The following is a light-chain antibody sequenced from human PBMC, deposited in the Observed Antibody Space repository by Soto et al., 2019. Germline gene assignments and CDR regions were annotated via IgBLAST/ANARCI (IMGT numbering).Light chain of an antibody. CDR3: QSYDSSLSGVL. J-gene: IGLJ2*01. V-gene: IGLV2-8*01. Sequence: QSVLTQPPSASGSPGQSVTISCTGTSSDVGGYNYVSWYQQHPGKAPKLMIYEVTKRPSGVPDRFSGYKSGNTASLTVSGLQAEDEADYYCQSYDSSLSGVLFGGGTKLTVL. CDR1: SSDVGGYNY. CDR2: EVT.